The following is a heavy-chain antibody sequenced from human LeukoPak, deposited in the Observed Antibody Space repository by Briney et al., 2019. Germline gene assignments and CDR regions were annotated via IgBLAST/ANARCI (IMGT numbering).Heavy chain of an antibody. V-gene: IGHV4-34*01. J-gene: IGHJ2*01. CDR1: GGSFSGYY. D-gene: IGHD5-18*01. Sequence: SETLSLTCAVFGGSFSGYYWSWIRQPPGKGLEWIGRINHGGSTNYNPSLKSRVTISVGTSKNQFSLKLSSVTAADTAVYYCARGRIWDTAMAERYFDLWGRGTLVTVSS. CDR2: INHGGST. CDR3: ARGRIWDTAMAERYFDL.